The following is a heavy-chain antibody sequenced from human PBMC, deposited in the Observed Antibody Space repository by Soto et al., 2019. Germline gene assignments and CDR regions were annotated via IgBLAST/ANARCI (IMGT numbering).Heavy chain of an antibody. Sequence: GGSLRLSCAASGFTVSSKYMTWVRQAPGKGLGWVSLIQSGGTTYYAGSVKGRFTISRDTSENTLHLQMDSLRSEDTAVYYCARVGDGGDYVGIDWTGDYYYGMDVWGQGTTVTVSS. D-gene: IGHD4-17*01. CDR2: IQSGGTT. CDR1: GFTVSSKY. V-gene: IGHV3-53*05. J-gene: IGHJ6*02. CDR3: ARVGDGGDYVGIDWTGDYYYGMDV.